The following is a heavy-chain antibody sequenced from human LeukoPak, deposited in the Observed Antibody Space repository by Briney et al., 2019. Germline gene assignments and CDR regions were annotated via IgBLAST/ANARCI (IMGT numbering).Heavy chain of an antibody. D-gene: IGHD3-3*01. J-gene: IGHJ6*02. CDR1: GYTFTSYG. CDR2: INPNSGGT. Sequence: ASVKVSCKASGYTFTSYGISWVRQAPGQGLEWMGWINPNSGGTNYAQKFQGRVTMTRDTSISTAYMELSRLRSDDTAVYYCARNDFWSGYYSVYYYYGMDVWGQGTTVTVSS. V-gene: IGHV1-2*02. CDR3: ARNDFWSGYYSVYYYYGMDV.